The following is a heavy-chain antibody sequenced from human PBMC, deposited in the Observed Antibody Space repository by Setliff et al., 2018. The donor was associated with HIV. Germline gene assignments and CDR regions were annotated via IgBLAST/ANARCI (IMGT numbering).Heavy chain of an antibody. CDR1: GFMFDDFG. V-gene: IGHV3-20*04. CDR3: VRDGREVDGAFRQFDP. D-gene: IGHD4-17*01. J-gene: IGHJ5*02. Sequence: GGSLRLSCAISGFMFDDFGMSWVRQAPGKGLEWVSSITWNGDTTGYADSVKGRFIISRDNAKNSLYLQMNSLRPEDTAVYYCVRDGREVDGAFRQFDPWGQGMLVTVSS. CDR2: ITWNGDTT.